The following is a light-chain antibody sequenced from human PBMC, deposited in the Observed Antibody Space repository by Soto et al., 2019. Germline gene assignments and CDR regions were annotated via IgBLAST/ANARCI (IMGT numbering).Light chain of an antibody. CDR1: QTISKY. Sequence: DIQMTQSPSSLPASVGDRVTITCRASQTISKYLNWYQQKPGKAPNLLIYTASSLQSGAPSRFSGSGSGTDFTLTISSLQPEDFATYYCQQSYSKTFGQGTKVEIK. CDR3: QQSYSKT. J-gene: IGKJ1*01. V-gene: IGKV1-39*01. CDR2: TAS.